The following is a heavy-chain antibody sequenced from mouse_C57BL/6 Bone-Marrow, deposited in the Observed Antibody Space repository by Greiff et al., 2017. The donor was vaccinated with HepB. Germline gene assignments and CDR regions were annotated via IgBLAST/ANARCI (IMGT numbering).Heavy chain of an antibody. J-gene: IGHJ1*03. CDR3: ARGGYYGSSYYFDV. D-gene: IGHD1-1*01. CDR1: GYTFTSYW. V-gene: IGHV1-55*01. Sequence: QVHVKQSGAELVKPGASVKMSCKASGYTFTSYWITWVKQRPGQGLEWIGDIYPGSGSTNYNEKFKSKATLTVDTSSSTAYMQLSSLTSEDSAVYYSARGGYYGSSYYFDVWGTGTTVTVSS. CDR2: IYPGSGST.